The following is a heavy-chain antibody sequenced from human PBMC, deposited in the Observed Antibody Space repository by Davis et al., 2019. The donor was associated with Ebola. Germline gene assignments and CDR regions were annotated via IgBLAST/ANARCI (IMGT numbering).Heavy chain of an antibody. CDR2: IYYSGST. Sequence: PSETLSLTCTVSGGSISSYYCSWIRQPPGKGLEWIGYIYYSGSTNYNPSLKSRSTISVDTSKNQFSLKLSSVTAADTAVYYCARLGELSEAFDIWGQGTMVTVSS. CDR1: GGSISSYY. CDR3: ARLGELSEAFDI. D-gene: IGHD3-10*01. V-gene: IGHV4-59*08. J-gene: IGHJ3*02.